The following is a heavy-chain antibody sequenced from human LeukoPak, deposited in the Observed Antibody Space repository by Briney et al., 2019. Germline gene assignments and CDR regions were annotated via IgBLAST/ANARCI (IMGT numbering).Heavy chain of an antibody. V-gene: IGHV3-23*01. CDR1: GFTFSSYA. CDR2: ISGSGVST. Sequence: QPGGSLRLSCAASGFTFSSYAMSWVRQAPGKGLEWVSAISGSGVSTYYADSVKGRFTISRDNSKNTLYLQMDSLRAEDTAVYYCAKDIGNSPRPLMDVWGHGTTVTVSS. CDR3: AKDIGNSPRPLMDV. J-gene: IGHJ6*02. D-gene: IGHD6-6*01.